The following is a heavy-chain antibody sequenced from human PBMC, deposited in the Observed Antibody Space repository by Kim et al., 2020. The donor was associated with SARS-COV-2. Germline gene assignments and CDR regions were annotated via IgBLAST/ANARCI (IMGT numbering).Heavy chain of an antibody. D-gene: IGHD1-26*01. J-gene: IGHJ4*02. CDR1: GFTFSSYW. CDR3: ARDFGGAEVAIDY. CDR2: IKQDGSEK. Sequence: GGSLRLSCAASGFTFSSYWMSWVRQAPGKGLEWVANIKQDGSEKYYVDSVKGRFTISRDNAKNSLYLQMNSLRAEDTAVYYCARDFGGAEVAIDYWGQGTLVTVSS. V-gene: IGHV3-7*01.